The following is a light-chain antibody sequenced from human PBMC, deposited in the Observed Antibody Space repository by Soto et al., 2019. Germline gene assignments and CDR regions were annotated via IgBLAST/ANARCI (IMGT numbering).Light chain of an antibody. Sequence: EIVLTQSPATLSLSPGERAALSCRASQGVGRFLAWYQQKPGQAPRLLIYDASNRATGIPARFSGSGSGTDFTLAINNLEPEDVAVYYCQQRSGWPLTFGGGTKVEIK. CDR3: QQRSGWPLT. CDR2: DAS. CDR1: QGVGRF. V-gene: IGKV3-11*01. J-gene: IGKJ4*01.